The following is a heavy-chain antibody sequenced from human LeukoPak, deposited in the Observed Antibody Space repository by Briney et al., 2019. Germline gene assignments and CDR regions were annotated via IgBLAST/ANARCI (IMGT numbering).Heavy chain of an antibody. CDR2: ISSSGSTI. J-gene: IGHJ6*03. Sequence: GGSLRLSCAASGFTFSDYYMSWLRQAPGKGLEWVSYISSSGSTIYYADSVKGRFTISRDNAKNSLYLQMNSLRAEDTAVYYCAREIGDIVVVPAATDYYYHYYMDVWGKGTTVTVSS. CDR1: GFTFSDYY. D-gene: IGHD2-2*01. CDR3: AREIGDIVVVPAATDYYYHYYMDV. V-gene: IGHV3-11*04.